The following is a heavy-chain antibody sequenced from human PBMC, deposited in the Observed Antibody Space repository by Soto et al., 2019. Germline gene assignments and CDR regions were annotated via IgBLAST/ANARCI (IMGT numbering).Heavy chain of an antibody. D-gene: IGHD5-12*01. J-gene: IGHJ6*02. V-gene: IGHV1-18*01. CDR2: ISAYNGNT. CDR1: GYTFTSYG. Sequence: QVQLVQSGAEVKKPGASVKVSCKASGYTFTSYGISWVRQAPGQGLEWMGWISAYNGNTNYAQKLQGRVTMTTDTPTSTADRELRSLRADERAVYYCAGGGGGYVWYGMDVWGQGTTVTVSS. CDR3: AGGGGGYVWYGMDV.